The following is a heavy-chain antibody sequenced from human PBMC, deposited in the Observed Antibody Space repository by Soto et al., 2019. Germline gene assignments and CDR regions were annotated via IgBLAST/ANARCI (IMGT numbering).Heavy chain of an antibody. D-gene: IGHD5-12*01. CDR3: AKAASGYDSGSGDH. V-gene: IGHV3-30*18. CDR1: GFTFSSYG. Sequence: QVQLVESGGGVVQPGRSLRLSCAASGFTFSSYGMHWVRQAPGKGLEWVAVISYDGSNKYYADSVKGRFTISRDNSKNTLYLQMNSLRAEDTAVYYCAKAASGYDSGSGDHWGQGTLVTVSS. CDR2: ISYDGSNK. J-gene: IGHJ4*02.